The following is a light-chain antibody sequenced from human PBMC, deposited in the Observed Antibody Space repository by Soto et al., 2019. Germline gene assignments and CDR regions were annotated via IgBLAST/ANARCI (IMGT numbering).Light chain of an antibody. Sequence: EVVMTQSPATLSVSPGERATLSCRASQSISNNLAWYQQKPGQAPRLLIYGASTRATGIPARFTGSGSGTDFTLTISRLEPEDFAVYYCQQYGGTFGQGTKVDIK. J-gene: IGKJ1*01. V-gene: IGKV3-15*01. CDR3: QQYGGT. CDR1: QSISNN. CDR2: GAS.